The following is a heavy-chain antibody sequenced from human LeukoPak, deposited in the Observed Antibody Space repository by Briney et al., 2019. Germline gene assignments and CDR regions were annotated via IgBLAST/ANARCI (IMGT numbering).Heavy chain of an antibody. Sequence: PSETLSLTCTVSGGSISSSSYYWGWIRQPPGKGLEWIGSIYYSGSTYYNPSLKSRVTISVDTSKNQFSLKLSSVTAADTAVYYCARPRTNYDILTGYYARPENWFDPWGQGTLVTVSS. CDR2: IYYSGST. J-gene: IGHJ5*02. CDR1: GGSISSSSYY. V-gene: IGHV4-39*01. CDR3: ARPRTNYDILTGYYARPENWFDP. D-gene: IGHD3-9*01.